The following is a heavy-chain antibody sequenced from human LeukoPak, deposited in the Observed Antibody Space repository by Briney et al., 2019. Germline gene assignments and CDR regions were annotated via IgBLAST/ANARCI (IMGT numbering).Heavy chain of an antibody. CDR1: GFTFSSYA. V-gene: IGHV3-30*18. CDR2: ISYDGSNK. Sequence: SGGSLRLSCAASGFTFSSYAMHWVRQAPGKGLEWVALISYDGSNKYYTDSVKGRFTISRDNSEHTLYLQMNSLRAEDTAMYYCAKSSGYSYGLNYWGQGTLVTVSS. CDR3: AKSSGYSYGLNY. J-gene: IGHJ4*02. D-gene: IGHD5-18*01.